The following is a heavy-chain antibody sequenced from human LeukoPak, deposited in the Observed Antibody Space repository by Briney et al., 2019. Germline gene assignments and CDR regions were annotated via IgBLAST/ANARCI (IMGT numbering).Heavy chain of an antibody. J-gene: IGHJ3*02. Sequence: ASVKVSCKASGGTFSSYAISWVRQAPGQGLEWMGGIIPIFGTANYAQKFQGRVTITTDESTSTAYMELSRLRSEDTAVYYCAIAAAANHDAFDIWGQGTMVTVSS. CDR3: AIAAAANHDAFDI. D-gene: IGHD6-13*01. CDR2: IIPIFGTA. CDR1: GGTFSSYA. V-gene: IGHV1-69*05.